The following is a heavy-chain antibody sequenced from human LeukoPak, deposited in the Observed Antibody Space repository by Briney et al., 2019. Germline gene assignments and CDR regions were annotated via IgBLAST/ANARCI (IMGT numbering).Heavy chain of an antibody. V-gene: IGHV3-21*01. CDR3: ASGDAFDI. Sequence: PGGSLRLSCAASGFTFSSYSMNWVRQAPGKGLEWVSAISGSGGSTYYADSVKGRFTISRDNAKNSLYLQMNSLRAEDTAVYYCASGDAFDIWGQGTMVTVSS. CDR1: GFTFSSYS. J-gene: IGHJ3*02. CDR2: ISGSGGST.